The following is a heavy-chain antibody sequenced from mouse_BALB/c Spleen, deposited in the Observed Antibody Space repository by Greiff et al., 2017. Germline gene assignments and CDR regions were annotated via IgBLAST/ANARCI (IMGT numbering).Heavy chain of an antibody. D-gene: IGHD1-2*01. Sequence: EVQVVESGGGLVQPGGSLKLSCAASGFTFSSYGMSWVRQTPDKRLELVATINSNGGSTYYPDSVRGRFTISRDNAKNTLYLQMNSLQTDDTAMYYCARDLLRLPDYWGQGTTLTVSS. J-gene: IGHJ2*01. V-gene: IGHV5-6-3*01. CDR3: ARDLLRLPDY. CDR1: GFTFSSYG. CDR2: INSNGGST.